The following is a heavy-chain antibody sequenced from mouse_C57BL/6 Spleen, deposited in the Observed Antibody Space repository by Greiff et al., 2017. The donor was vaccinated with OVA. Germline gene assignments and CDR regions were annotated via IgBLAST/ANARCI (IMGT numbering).Heavy chain of an antibody. D-gene: IGHD2-1*01. CDR3: ARRLYFYAMDY. J-gene: IGHJ4*01. CDR1: GYTFTSYW. Sequence: QVQLQQPGAELVKPGASVTLSCKASGYTFTSYWMQWVKQRPGQGLEWIGEIDPSDSYTNYNQKFKGKATLTVDTSSSTAYMQLSSLTSEDSAVYYCARRLYFYAMDYWGQGTSVTVSS. V-gene: IGHV1-50*01. CDR2: IDPSDSYT.